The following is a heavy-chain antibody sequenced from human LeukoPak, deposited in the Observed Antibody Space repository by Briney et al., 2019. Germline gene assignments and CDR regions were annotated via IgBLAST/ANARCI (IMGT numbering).Heavy chain of an antibody. Sequence: GGSLKLSCAASGFTFSSYWMSWVRQAPGKGLEWVANIKQDGSEKYYVDSVKGRFTISRDNAKNSLYLQMNSLRAEDMAVYFCGLWGIEAAVQHWGQGILVTVSS. CDR3: GLWGIEAAVQH. CDR1: GFTFSSYW. V-gene: IGHV3-7*01. CDR2: IKQDGSEK. D-gene: IGHD2-15*01. J-gene: IGHJ1*01.